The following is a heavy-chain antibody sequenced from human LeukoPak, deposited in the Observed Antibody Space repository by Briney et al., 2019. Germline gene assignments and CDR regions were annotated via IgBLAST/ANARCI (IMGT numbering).Heavy chain of an antibody. J-gene: IGHJ6*02. V-gene: IGHV1-69*06. CDR1: GGTFSSYA. Sequence: SVKVSCKASGGTFSSYAISWVRQAPGQGLEWMGGIIPIFGTANYAQKSQGRVTITADKSTSTAYMELSSLRSEDTAVYYCARGLGYYDILTGINYGMDVWGQGTTVTVSS. D-gene: IGHD3-9*01. CDR2: IIPIFGTA. CDR3: ARGLGYYDILTGINYGMDV.